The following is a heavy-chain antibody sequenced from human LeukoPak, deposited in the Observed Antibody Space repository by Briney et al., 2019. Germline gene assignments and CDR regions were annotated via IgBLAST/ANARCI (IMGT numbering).Heavy chain of an antibody. CDR3: ARGQYSSSWYRS. J-gene: IGHJ4*02. Sequence: PETLSLTCAVYGGSFSGYYWSWIRQPPGKGLEWIGEINHSGSTNYNPSLKSRVTISVDTSKNQFSLKLSSVTAADTAVYYCARGQYSSSWYRSWGQGTLVTVSS. CDR1: GGSFSGYY. V-gene: IGHV4-34*01. D-gene: IGHD6-13*01. CDR2: INHSGST.